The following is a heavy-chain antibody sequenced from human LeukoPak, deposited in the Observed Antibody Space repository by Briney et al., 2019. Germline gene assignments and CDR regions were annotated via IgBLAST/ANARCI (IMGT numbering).Heavy chain of an antibody. V-gene: IGHV3-15*01. CDR1: GFTLSDHY. CDR3: TTDRGYSYGYDY. D-gene: IGHD5-18*01. Sequence: GGSLRLSRAASGFTLSDHYMDWVRQAPGKGLEWVGRIKSKTDGGTTDYAAPVKGRFTISRDDSKNTLYLQMNSLKTEDTAVYYCTTDRGYSYGYDYWGQGTLVTVSS. CDR2: IKSKTDGGTT. J-gene: IGHJ4*02.